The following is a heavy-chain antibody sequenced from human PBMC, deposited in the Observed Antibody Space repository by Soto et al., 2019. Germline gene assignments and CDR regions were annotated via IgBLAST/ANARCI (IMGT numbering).Heavy chain of an antibody. CDR1: GGSFISYA. D-gene: IGHD2-21*01. Sequence: QVRLVQSGAEVKEPGSSVKVSCRASGGSFISYAVGWVRQAPGQGLEWLGGVVPVFGTPNYAQKFQGRATITAAVSTSAAYLERSSLRSDDTAVYYCVRDETQWGGDCYRMGYFDYRGHGTLVTVSS. CDR3: VRDETQWGGDCYRMGYFDY. CDR2: VVPVFGTP. J-gene: IGHJ5*01. V-gene: IGHV1-69*12.